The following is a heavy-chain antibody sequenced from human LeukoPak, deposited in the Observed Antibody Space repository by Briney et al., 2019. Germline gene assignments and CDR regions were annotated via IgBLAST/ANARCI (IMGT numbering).Heavy chain of an antibody. Sequence: GGSLRLSCAASGFTFSSYTMHWVRQAPGKGLEWVALISYDGSINVYADSVKGRFTISRDNSKNTLYLQMNSLRADDTAMYYXXXXXYSSSWKTFDYWGQGTLVTVSS. CDR2: ISYDGSIN. CDR3: XXXXYSSSWKTFDY. J-gene: IGHJ4*02. D-gene: IGHD6-13*01. CDR1: GFTFSSYT. V-gene: IGHV3-30*04.